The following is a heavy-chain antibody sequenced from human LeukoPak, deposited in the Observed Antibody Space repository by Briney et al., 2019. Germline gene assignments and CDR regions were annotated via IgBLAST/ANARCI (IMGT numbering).Heavy chain of an antibody. CDR1: GYSFTSYW. Sequence: AGESLKISCKGSGYSFTSYWIGWVRQMPGKGLEWMGIIYPGDSDTRYSPSFQGQVTISADKSISTAYLQWSSLKASDTAMYYCARGLLDGYNYYYFDYWGQGTLVTVSS. D-gene: IGHD5-24*01. CDR2: IYPGDSDT. CDR3: ARGLLDGYNYYYFDY. V-gene: IGHV5-51*01. J-gene: IGHJ4*02.